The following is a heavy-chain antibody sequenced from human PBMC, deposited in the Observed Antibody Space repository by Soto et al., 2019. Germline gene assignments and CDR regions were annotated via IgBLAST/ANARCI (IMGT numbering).Heavy chain of an antibody. Sequence: GGSLRLSCAGSGLTISRYWMHWARQAPGKGLVWVSRIDSDGSTTSYADSVKGRFTISRDSAKNTLYLQMNSLRAEDTAVYYCASLHTTMGYFDYWGQGTLVTVSS. CDR2: IDSDGSTT. J-gene: IGHJ4*02. D-gene: IGHD5-18*01. CDR3: ASLHTTMGYFDY. CDR1: GLTISRYW. V-gene: IGHV3-74*01.